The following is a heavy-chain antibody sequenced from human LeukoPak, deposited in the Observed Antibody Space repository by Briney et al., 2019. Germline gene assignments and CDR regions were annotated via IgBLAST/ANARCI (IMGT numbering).Heavy chain of an antibody. CDR2: IGPTGTDR. J-gene: IGHJ4*02. CDR1: GFTFSSYS. CDR3: ATETNGRHYDY. V-gene: IGHV3-21*06. Sequence: GGSLRLSCAASGFTFSSYSMNWVRQAPGKGLEWVASIGPTGTDRYHADSIKGRFTISRDNANNFLYLQMNSLRAEDTAVYYCATETNGRHYDYWGQGTLLTVSS. D-gene: IGHD1-14*01.